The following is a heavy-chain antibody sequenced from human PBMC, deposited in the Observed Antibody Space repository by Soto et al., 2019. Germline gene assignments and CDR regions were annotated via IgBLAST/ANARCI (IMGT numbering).Heavy chain of an antibody. J-gene: IGHJ4*02. CDR1: GFTFSNYW. Sequence: GSLRLSCAASGFTFSNYWMAWVRQAPGKGLEWVANIKQDGSETNFVDSVKGRFTISRDNAKNQFSLKLSSVTAADTAVYYCARGGPGPRYYWGQGTLVTVSS. CDR3: ARGGPGPRYY. V-gene: IGHV3-7*03. D-gene: IGHD3-16*01. CDR2: IKQDGSET.